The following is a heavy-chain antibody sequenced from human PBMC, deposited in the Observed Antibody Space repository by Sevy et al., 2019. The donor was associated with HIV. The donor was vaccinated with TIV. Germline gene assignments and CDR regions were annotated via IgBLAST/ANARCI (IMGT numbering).Heavy chain of an antibody. V-gene: IGHV1-69*06. Sequence: ASVKVSCKASGGTFSSYAFNWVRQAPGQGLEWMGGIIPIVGTANDAQKFQGRVTITADKSTSTTYMELSSLTSEDTAVYYCGRALPGGIVFDCASGSLDYWGQGTLVTVSS. CDR3: GRALPGGIVFDCASGSLDY. D-gene: IGHD1-26*01. CDR2: IIPIVGTA. J-gene: IGHJ4*02. CDR1: GGTFSSYA.